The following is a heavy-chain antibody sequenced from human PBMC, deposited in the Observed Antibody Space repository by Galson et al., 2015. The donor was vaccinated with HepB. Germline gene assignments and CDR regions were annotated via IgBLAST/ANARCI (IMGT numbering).Heavy chain of an antibody. J-gene: IGHJ2*01. Sequence: SGAEVKKPGESLRLSCAASAFTFSSYWMGWVRQAPGKGLEWMANINQDGSEKYYADSVKGRFIISRDNAKNSLYLQMNSLRAEDTAVYYCARDYDPSARPRWYFDLWGRGTLVTVSS. V-gene: IGHV3-7*01. CDR2: INQDGSEK. CDR1: AFTFSSYW. D-gene: IGHD3-3*01. CDR3: ARDYDPSARPRWYFDL.